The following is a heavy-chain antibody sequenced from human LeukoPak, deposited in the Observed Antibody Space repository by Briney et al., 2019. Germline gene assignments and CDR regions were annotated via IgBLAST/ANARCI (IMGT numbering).Heavy chain of an antibody. Sequence: SVKVSCKASGDNFNNYIITWVRQAPGQGLEWMGGVIPLFNTPNYAQKFQGRVTIATDESTHTSYMELRSLRSDDTAVYYCARVDRSCFYMDVWGKGTTVTVSS. D-gene: IGHD2-15*01. CDR2: VIPLFNTP. J-gene: IGHJ6*03. CDR1: GDNFNNYI. CDR3: ARVDRSCFYMDV. V-gene: IGHV1-69*05.